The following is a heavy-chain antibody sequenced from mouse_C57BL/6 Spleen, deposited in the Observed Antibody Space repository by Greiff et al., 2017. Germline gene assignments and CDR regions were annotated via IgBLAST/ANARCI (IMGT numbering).Heavy chain of an antibody. CDR1: GYTFTDYN. D-gene: IGHD1-1*01. CDR2: INPNNGGT. CDR3: GVWITTVVATDY. J-gene: IGHJ2*01. Sequence: EVQLQQSGPELVKPGASVKMSCKASGYTFTDYNMHWVKQSHGKSLEWIGYINPNNGGTSYNQKFKGKATLTVNKSSSTAYMELRSLTSEDSAVYYCGVWITTVVATDYWGQGTTLTVSS. V-gene: IGHV1-22*01.